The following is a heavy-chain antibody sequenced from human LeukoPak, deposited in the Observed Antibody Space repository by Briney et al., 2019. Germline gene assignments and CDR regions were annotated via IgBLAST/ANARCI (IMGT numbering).Heavy chain of an antibody. CDR3: ARESAVRGVIQGTGNMDV. D-gene: IGHD3-10*01. CDR2: INHSGST. Sequence: SSETLSLTCAVYGGSFSGYYWSWIRQPPGKGLEWIGEINHSGSTNYNPSLKSRATMSVDTSKNQFSLKLSSVTAADTAVYYCARESAVRGVIQGTGNMDVWGKGTTVTISS. CDR1: GGSFSGYY. V-gene: IGHV4-34*01. J-gene: IGHJ6*03.